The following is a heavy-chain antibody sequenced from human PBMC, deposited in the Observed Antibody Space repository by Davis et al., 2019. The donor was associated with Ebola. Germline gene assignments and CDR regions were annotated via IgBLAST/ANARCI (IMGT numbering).Heavy chain of an antibody. CDR1: GGSISSSY. J-gene: IGHJ4*02. Sequence: MPSETLSLTCTVSGGSISSSYWSWIRQPPGKGLEWIGYIYYSGSTNYNPSLKSRVTISVDTSKNQFSLKLSSVTAADTAVYYCARDAYYYDSSGYYGRGGFDYWGQGTLVTVSS. D-gene: IGHD3-22*01. CDR3: ARDAYYYDSSGYYGRGGFDY. CDR2: IYYSGST. V-gene: IGHV4-59*01.